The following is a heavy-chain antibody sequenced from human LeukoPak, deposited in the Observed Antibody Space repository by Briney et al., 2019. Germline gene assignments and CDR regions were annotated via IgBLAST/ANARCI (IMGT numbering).Heavy chain of an antibody. CDR1: GGSFSGYY. J-gene: IGHJ3*02. CDR3: ARELVWYDFLTGYYPSYDAFDI. CDR2: INHSGST. Sequence: SETLSLTCAVYGGSFSGYYWSWIRQPPGKGLEWIGEINHSGSTNYNPSLKSRVTISVDTSKNQFSLKLSSVTAADTAVYYCARELVWYDFLTGYYPSYDAFDIWGQGTMVTVSS. D-gene: IGHD3-9*01. V-gene: IGHV4-34*01.